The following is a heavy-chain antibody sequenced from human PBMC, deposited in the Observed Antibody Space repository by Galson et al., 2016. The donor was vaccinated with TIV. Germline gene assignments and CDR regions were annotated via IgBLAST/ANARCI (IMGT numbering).Heavy chain of an antibody. CDR3: ARGRGIYDSRGYFLFDH. D-gene: IGHD3-22*01. CDR2: IVPMFGTT. V-gene: IGHV1-69*13. CDR1: GVTFSYFA. J-gene: IGHJ5*02. Sequence: SVKVSCKASGVTFSYFAFSWVRQAPGQGLEWMGGIVPMFGTTNYAQKFQGRVTISADESTTTAYLELSSLRSEDTAVYYCARGRGIYDSRGYFLFDHCGQGTLVTVSS.